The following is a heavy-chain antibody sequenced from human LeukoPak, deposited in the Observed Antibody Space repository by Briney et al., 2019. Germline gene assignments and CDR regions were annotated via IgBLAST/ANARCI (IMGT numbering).Heavy chain of an antibody. J-gene: IGHJ6*03. CDR1: GFTFSSYS. V-gene: IGHV3-21*01. CDR2: ISSVNTYI. Sequence: PGGSLRLSCAASGFTFSSYSINWVRQAPGKGLEWVSSISSVNTYIYYADSVKGRFTISRDNAKSSLYLQMNSLRAEDTAVYYCAIKYYDTSGYQDYFYYMDVWGKGTTVTVSS. CDR3: AIKYYDTSGYQDYFYYMDV. D-gene: IGHD3-22*01.